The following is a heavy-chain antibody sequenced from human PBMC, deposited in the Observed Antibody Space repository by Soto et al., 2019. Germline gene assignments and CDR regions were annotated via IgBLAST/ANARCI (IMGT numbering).Heavy chain of an antibody. D-gene: IGHD2-15*01. V-gene: IGHV1-2*02. CDR1: GYPFTGYY. Sequence: QVQLVQSGSEVKKPGASVTVSCKASGYPFTGYYIHWVRQAPGQGPEWMGWVSPKTGETNYVQKFQGRVTMTPETSTSTVYLELTRLRSDDTAVYYCARRPMWRQVAQDYGMDVWGHGTTVTVS. CDR3: ARRPMWRQVAQDYGMDV. J-gene: IGHJ6*02. CDR2: VSPKTGET.